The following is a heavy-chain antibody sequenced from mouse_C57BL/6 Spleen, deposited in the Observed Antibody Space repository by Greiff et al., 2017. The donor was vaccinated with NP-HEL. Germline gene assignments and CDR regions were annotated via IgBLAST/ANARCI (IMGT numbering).Heavy chain of an antibody. CDR2: ISSGGSYT. CDR3: ARGDYDGGYYAMDY. D-gene: IGHD2-4*01. V-gene: IGHV5-6*01. Sequence: EVKLMESGGDLVKPGGSLKLSCAASGFTFSSYGMSWVRQTPDKRLEWVATISSGGSYTYYPDSVKGRFTIARDNAKNTLYLQMSSLKSEDTAMYYCARGDYDGGYYAMDYWGQGTSVTVSS. CDR1: GFTFSSYG. J-gene: IGHJ4*01.